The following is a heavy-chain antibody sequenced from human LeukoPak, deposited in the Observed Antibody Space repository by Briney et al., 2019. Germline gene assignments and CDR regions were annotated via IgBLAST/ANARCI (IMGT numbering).Heavy chain of an antibody. CDR3: VRGGYYYGPSD. J-gene: IGHJ4*02. Sequence: SETLSLTCSVSGGSTSGSYWSWVRQPPGKGLEWIGSIHHSGSTYYNPSLKSRVTTSVDASTNQFSLKLSSVTAADTAVYYCVRGGYYYGPSDWGQGTLVTVSS. CDR1: GGSTSGSY. CDR2: IHHSGST. D-gene: IGHD3-10*01. V-gene: IGHV4-38-2*02.